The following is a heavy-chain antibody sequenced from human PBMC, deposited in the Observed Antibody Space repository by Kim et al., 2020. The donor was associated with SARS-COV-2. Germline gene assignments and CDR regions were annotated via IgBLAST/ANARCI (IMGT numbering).Heavy chain of an antibody. D-gene: IGHD3-10*01. CDR2: ISSSGSTI. V-gene: IGHV3-48*03. Sequence: GGSLRLSCAASGFTFSSYEMNWVRQAPGKGLEWVSYISSSGSTIYYADSVKGRFTISRDNAKNSLYLQMNSLRAEDTAVYYCARDSDNYYGSGSFESGGGMDVWGQGTTVTVSS. CDR1: GFTFSSYE. J-gene: IGHJ6*02. CDR3: ARDSDNYYGSGSFESGGGMDV.